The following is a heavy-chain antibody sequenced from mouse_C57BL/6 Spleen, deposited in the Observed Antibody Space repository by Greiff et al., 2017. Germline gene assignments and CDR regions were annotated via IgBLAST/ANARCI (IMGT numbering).Heavy chain of an antibody. V-gene: IGHV1-61*01. CDR1: GYTFTSYW. CDR2: IYPSDSET. D-gene: IGHD1-1*01. J-gene: IGHJ4*01. CDR3: ARSSPDYYAMDY. Sequence: QVQLQQSGAELVRPGSSVKLSCKASGYTFTSYWMDWVKQRPGQGLEWIGNIYPSDSETHYNQKFKDKATLTVDKSSSTAYMQLSSLTSEDSAVYYCARSSPDYYAMDYWGQGTSVTVSS.